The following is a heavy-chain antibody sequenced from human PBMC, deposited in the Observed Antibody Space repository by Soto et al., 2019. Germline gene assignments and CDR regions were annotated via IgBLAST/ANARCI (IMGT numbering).Heavy chain of an antibody. Sequence: QVQLVESGGGVVQPGRSLRLSCAASGFTFSSYGMHWVRQAPGKGLEWVAVISYDGSNKYYADSVKGRFTISRDNSKNTLYLQMNSLRAEDTAVYYCAKDRGSSGLFDYWGQGTLVTVSS. CDR2: ISYDGSNK. CDR3: AKDRGSSGLFDY. J-gene: IGHJ4*02. V-gene: IGHV3-30*18. CDR1: GFTFSSYG. D-gene: IGHD3-22*01.